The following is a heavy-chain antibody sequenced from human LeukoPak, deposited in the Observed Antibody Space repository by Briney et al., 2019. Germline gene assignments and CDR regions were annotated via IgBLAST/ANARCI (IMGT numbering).Heavy chain of an antibody. D-gene: IGHD1-26*01. V-gene: IGHV3-30*03. Sequence: PGGSLRLSCAASGFTFSGYGMHWVRQAPGKGLEWVALISYDGSNTYYADSVKGRFTISRDNSKNTLYLQMNSLRAEDTAVYYCARDLTGYSGSWWGQGTLVTVSS. CDR2: ISYDGSNT. J-gene: IGHJ4*02. CDR1: GFTFSGYG. CDR3: ARDLTGYSGSW.